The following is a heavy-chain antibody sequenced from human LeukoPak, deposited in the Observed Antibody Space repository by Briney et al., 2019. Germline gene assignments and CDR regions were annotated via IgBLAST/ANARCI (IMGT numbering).Heavy chain of an antibody. V-gene: IGHV1-8*03. CDR1: GYTFTSYD. D-gene: IGHD2-2*01. J-gene: IGHJ4*02. Sequence: ASVKVSCKASGYTFTSYDINWVRQAPGPGLEWVGWVNPNSGNTGYAQKFQGRVTITRSTSRGTAYMELSSLRSEDTAVYYCARIGGSSFYYFDYWGQGTLVTVSS. CDR2: VNPNSGNT. CDR3: ARIGGSSFYYFDY.